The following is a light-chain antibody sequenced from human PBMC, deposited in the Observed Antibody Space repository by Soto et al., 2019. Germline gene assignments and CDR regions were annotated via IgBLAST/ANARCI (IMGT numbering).Light chain of an antibody. CDR3: QQRT. CDR1: QSVSSSY. CDR2: GAS. Sequence: EIVLTQSPGTLSLSPGERATLSCRASQSVSSSYLAWYQQKPGQAPRLLNYGASSRATGIPDRFSGSGSGTDFTLTISRLEPEDFAVYYCQQRTFGQGTKVDIK. V-gene: IGKV3-20*01. J-gene: IGKJ1*01.